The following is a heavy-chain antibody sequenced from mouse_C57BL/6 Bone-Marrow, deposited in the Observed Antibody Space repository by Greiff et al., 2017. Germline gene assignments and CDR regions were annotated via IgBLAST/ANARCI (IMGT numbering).Heavy chain of an antibody. V-gene: IGHV1-64*01. CDR2: IHPNSGST. CDR1: GYTFTSYW. Sequence: QVQLQQPGAELVKPGASVKLSCKASGYTFTSYWLHWVKQRPGQGLEWIGMIHPNSGSTNYNEKFKSKATLTVDKSSSTAYMQLSSLTSEDSAVYYCARDTTVGAHWYFDVWGKGTTVTVSS. CDR3: ARDTTVGAHWYFDV. D-gene: IGHD1-1*01. J-gene: IGHJ1*03.